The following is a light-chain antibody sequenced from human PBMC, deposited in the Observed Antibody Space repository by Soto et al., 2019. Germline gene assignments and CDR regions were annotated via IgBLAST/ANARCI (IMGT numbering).Light chain of an antibody. CDR3: QSYDTRLSGYV. CDR2: DNN. CDR1: SSNIGAGYD. J-gene: IGLJ1*01. V-gene: IGLV1-40*01. Sequence: SVLTQSPSVSGAPGQRVTLSCTGSSSNIGAGYDVHWYQQLPGAAPKLLIYDNNNRPSGVPDRFPGSKSGASASLAITGLQAEDEADYYCQSYDTRLSGYVFGTGTKVTVL.